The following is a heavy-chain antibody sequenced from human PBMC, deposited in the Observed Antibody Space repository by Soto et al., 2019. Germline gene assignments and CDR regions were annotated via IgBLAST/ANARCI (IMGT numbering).Heavy chain of an antibody. CDR3: ARGAGCSTALCNDGPFHF. CDR1: EFTFSDYY. D-gene: IGHD2-2*01. CDR2: IKEDGSEK. J-gene: IGHJ3*01. V-gene: IGHV3-7*01. Sequence: SGGSLRLSCAASEFTFSDYYMNWVRQAPGKGLEWVANIKEDGSEKYYVDSVKGRFTISRDNAKNSLYLQMNSLRDEDTAVYYCARGAGCSTALCNDGPFHFSGQGTLLTV.